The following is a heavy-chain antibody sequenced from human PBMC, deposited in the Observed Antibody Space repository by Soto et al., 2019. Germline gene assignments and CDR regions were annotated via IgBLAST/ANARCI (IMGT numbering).Heavy chain of an antibody. CDR1: GYTFTSYA. CDR3: ARNILGGTTDY. V-gene: IGHV1-3*01. D-gene: IGHD1-7*01. CDR2: INAGNGNT. J-gene: IGHJ4*02. Sequence: KVSCKASGYTFTSYAMHWVRQAPGQRLEWMGWINAGNGNTKYSQKFQGRVTITRDTSASTAYMELSSLRSEDTAIYYCARNILGGTTDYWGQGTLVTVSS.